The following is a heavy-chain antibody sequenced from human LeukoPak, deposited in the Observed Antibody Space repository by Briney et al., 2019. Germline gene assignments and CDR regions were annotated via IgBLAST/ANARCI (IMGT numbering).Heavy chain of an antibody. CDR3: VRYYTRQSWYFDL. J-gene: IGHJ2*01. CDR2: IKPDEGEK. Sequence: GGSLRLSCAASEFTFSTYGMSWVRQAPGKGLEWVANIKPDEGEKYYVDSVKGRFIVSRDNAKNSLYLQMSSLRVEDTAVYYCVRYYTRQSWYFDLWGRGTLVTVSS. V-gene: IGHV3-7*01. CDR1: EFTFSTYG. D-gene: IGHD3-10*01.